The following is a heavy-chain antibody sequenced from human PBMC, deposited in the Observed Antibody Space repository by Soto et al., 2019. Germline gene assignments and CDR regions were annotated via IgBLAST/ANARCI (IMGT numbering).Heavy chain of an antibody. J-gene: IGHJ4*02. V-gene: IGHV1-2*04. CDR1: GYTFTDYY. CDR3: ARGVSGWSPFDF. Sequence: QVQLVQSGAEVKKPGASVKVSCKASGYTFTDYYVHWVRQAPGQGLEWMGWINTNSGATNFAQKFQGLLTLTRDTSVNTAYMELNRLKTDDTAVFFCARGVSGWSPFDFWGQGTLVIVSS. D-gene: IGHD6-19*01. CDR2: INTNSGAT.